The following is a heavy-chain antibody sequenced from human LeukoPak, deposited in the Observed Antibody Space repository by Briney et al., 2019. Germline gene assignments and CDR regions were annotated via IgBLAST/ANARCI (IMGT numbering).Heavy chain of an antibody. CDR2: ISGSGGST. J-gene: IGHJ6*02. CDR3: AKDDIVVVPALRDYGMDV. Sequence: GGSLRLSCAASGFTFSSYAMSWVRQAPGKGLEWVSAISGSGGSTYYADSVKGRFTISRDNSKNTLYLQMNSPRAEDTAVYYCAKDDIVVVPALRDYGMDVWGQGTTVTVSS. V-gene: IGHV3-23*01. D-gene: IGHD2-2*01. CDR1: GFTFSSYA.